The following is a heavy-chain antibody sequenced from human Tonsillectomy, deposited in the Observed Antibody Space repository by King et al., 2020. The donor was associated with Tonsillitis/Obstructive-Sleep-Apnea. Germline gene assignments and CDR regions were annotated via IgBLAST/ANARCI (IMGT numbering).Heavy chain of an antibody. Sequence: VQLVESGGGVVQPGRSLRLSCAASGFTFSSYSMLWVRQAPGKGLEWVALISYDGSHKYYAVSVKGRFTISRDNSKNTLYLQMNSLRDEDTAVYYCARDSPGGDYYFDYWGQGTLVTVSS. CDR2: ISYDGSHK. V-gene: IGHV3-30*01. D-gene: IGHD4-17*01. CDR3: ARDSPGGDYYFDY. J-gene: IGHJ4*02. CDR1: GFTFSSYS.